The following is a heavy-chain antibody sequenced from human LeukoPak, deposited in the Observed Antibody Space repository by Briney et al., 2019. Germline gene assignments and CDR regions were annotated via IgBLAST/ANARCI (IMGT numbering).Heavy chain of an antibody. Sequence: GGSLRLSCAASGFTFSSYAMSWVRQAPGKGLEWVSYISSSGSTIYYADSVKGRFTISRDNAKNSLYLQMNSLRAEDTAVYYCARGYCSSTSCYGLPLDVWGKGTTVTVSS. D-gene: IGHD2-2*01. CDR1: GFTFSSYA. V-gene: IGHV3-48*04. CDR3: ARGYCSSTSCYGLPLDV. CDR2: ISSSGSTI. J-gene: IGHJ6*04.